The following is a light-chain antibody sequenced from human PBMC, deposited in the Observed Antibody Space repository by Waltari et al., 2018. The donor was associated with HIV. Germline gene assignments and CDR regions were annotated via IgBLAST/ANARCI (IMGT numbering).Light chain of an antibody. J-gene: IGKJ2*01. V-gene: IGKV1-33*01. CDR3: QQFDHLPYT. CDR2: DAS. Sequence: DIQLAQSPSSLSASIGDRITITCQANQSITNYLNWYQHKPGKAPKLLIYDASNLQTGVPSRFSGSGSGTDFTFAITSLQPEDFATYYCQQFDHLPYTFGQGTRLEIK. CDR1: QSITNY.